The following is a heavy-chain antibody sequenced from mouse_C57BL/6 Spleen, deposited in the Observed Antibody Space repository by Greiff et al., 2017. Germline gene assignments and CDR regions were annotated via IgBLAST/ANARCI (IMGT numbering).Heavy chain of an antibody. CDR2: IDPSDSYT. CDR3: AILQDGYYLFAY. J-gene: IGHJ3*01. V-gene: IGHV1-69*01. Sequence: VQLQQPGAELVMPGASVKLSCKASGYTFTSYWMHWVKQRPGQGLEWIGEIDPSDSYTNYNQKFKGKSTLTVDKSSSTAYMQLSSLTSEDSAVYYCAILQDGYYLFAYWGQGTLVTVSA. CDR1: GYTFTSYW. D-gene: IGHD2-3*01.